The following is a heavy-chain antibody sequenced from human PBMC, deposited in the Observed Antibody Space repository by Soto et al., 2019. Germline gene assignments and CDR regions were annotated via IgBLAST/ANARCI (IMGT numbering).Heavy chain of an antibody. J-gene: IGHJ6*02. CDR3: AAARRLSVGLYYYHYGMDV. V-gene: IGHV4-34*01. CDR2: INHSGST. Sequence: SETLSLTCAVYGGSFSGYYWSWIRQPPGKGLEWIGEINHSGSTNYNPSLKSRVTISVDTSKNQFSLKLISGIAADMAVYYCAAARRLSVGLYYYHYGMDVWGQGTTVTVSS. D-gene: IGHD6-25*01. CDR1: GGSFSGYY.